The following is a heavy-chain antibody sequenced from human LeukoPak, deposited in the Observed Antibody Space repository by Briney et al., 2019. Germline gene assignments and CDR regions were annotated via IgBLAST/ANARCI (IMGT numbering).Heavy chain of an antibody. V-gene: IGHV3-23*01. J-gene: IGHJ4*02. CDR1: GFTFSNYA. Sequence: GGSLRLSCAASGFTFSNYAMSWVRQAPRKGLEWVSGISGSGGGTYYADSVKGRFTISRDNSKNTFYLQMNSLRADDTAVYYCAISGGYWAWAHWGQGTLVTVSS. CDR3: AISGGYWAWAH. CDR2: ISGSGGGT. D-gene: IGHD1-26*01.